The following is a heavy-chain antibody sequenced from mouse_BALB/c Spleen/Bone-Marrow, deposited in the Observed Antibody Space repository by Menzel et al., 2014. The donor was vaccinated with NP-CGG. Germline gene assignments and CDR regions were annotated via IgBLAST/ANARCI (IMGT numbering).Heavy chain of an antibody. Sequence: EVQRVESGGGLVQPGGSLKLSCVASGFTFSSYGMSWVSQTPDKGLEWVAIINNNGGSTYYPHRMKGQFTISRDNTKNNLSLQMSSMKSEDAAMYYCGRVYGWYFDVWGAGTTVTVSS. D-gene: IGHD1-1*01. CDR1: GFTFSSYG. CDR2: INNNGGST. CDR3: GRVYGWYFDV. V-gene: IGHV5-6-3*01. J-gene: IGHJ1*01.